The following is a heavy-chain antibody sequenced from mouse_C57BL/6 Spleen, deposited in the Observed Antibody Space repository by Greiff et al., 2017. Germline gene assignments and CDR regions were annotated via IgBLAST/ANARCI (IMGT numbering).Heavy chain of an antibody. CDR3: ARRVLRSAWFAY. V-gene: IGHV1-42*01. CDR1: GYSFTGYY. Sequence: VQLQQSGPELVKPGASVKISCKASGYSFTGYYMNWVKQSPEKSLEWIGEINPSTGGTTSNQKFKAKATLTVDKSSSTAYMQLKSLTSEDSAVYYCARRVLRSAWFAYWGQGTLVTVSA. D-gene: IGHD1-1*01. J-gene: IGHJ3*01. CDR2: INPSTGGT.